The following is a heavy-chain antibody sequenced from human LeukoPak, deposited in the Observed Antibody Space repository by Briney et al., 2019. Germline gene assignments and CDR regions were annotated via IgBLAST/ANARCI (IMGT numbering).Heavy chain of an antibody. J-gene: IGHJ4*02. CDR3: AKDLIGNLAPRGFDY. CDR1: GFTFSSYA. V-gene: IGHV3-23*01. CDR2: ISGSGGST. Sequence: PGGSLRLSCAASGFTFSSYAMSWVRQAPGKGLEWVSAISGSGGSTYYADSVKGRFTISRDNSKNTLYLQMNSLRAEDTAVYYCAKDLIGNLAPRGFDYWGQGTLVTVSS. D-gene: IGHD3-10*01.